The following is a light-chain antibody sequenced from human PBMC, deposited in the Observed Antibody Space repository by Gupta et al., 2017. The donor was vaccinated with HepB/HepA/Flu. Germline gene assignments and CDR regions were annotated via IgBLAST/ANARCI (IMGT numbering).Light chain of an antibody. CDR3: SSYTVRSTPVI. Sequence: QSALSQPPSVSGSPEQPVTISCTGTSSDIGFYSRVSWYRQSPGTAPRLMIYEVNYRPSGVPGRFSGSKSGNTASLTISGLQAEDEADYYCSSYTVRSTPVIFGGGTKLTVL. V-gene: IGLV2-18*02. J-gene: IGLJ2*01. CDR2: EVN. CDR1: SSDIGFYSR.